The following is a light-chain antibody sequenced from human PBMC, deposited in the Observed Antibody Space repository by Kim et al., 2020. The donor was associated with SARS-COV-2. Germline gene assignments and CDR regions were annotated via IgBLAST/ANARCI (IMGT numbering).Light chain of an antibody. J-gene: IGKJ1*01. Sequence: DIQMTQSPSTLSASVGDRVTLTCRASQSVSRWLAWYQQKSGKAPKLLIYDGSNLQSGVPSRFSGSGSGTEFTLTISSLQPDDFAIYYGQHRQTFGQGTKVEIK. CDR3: QHRQT. V-gene: IGKV1-5*01. CDR2: DGS. CDR1: QSVSRW.